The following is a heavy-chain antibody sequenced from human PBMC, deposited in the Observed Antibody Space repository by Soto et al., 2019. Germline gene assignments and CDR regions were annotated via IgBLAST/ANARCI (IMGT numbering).Heavy chain of an antibody. Sequence: QVQLVQSGAEVKKPGASVKVSCKASGYTFTSYGISWVRQAPGQGLEWMGWISAYNGNTNYAQELQGRVTMTTDTPTSTAYMELRSMRSDDTAVYYCARDLGWEPHHGGWFDPWGQGTLVTVSS. CDR3: ARDLGWEPHHGGWFDP. CDR2: ISAYNGNT. V-gene: IGHV1-18*01. J-gene: IGHJ5*02. D-gene: IGHD1-26*01. CDR1: GYTFTSYG.